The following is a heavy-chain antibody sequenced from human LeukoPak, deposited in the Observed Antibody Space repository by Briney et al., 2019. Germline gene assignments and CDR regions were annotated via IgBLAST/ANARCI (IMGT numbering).Heavy chain of an antibody. J-gene: IGHJ3*02. CDR3: ARGLTLLGYCSSTSCLDAFDI. CDR2: ISAYNGNT. D-gene: IGHD2-2*01. Sequence: GASVTVSFKASGYTFTIYGINWVRQAPGQGLEWMGWISAYNGNTNYAQRLQGRVTMTTDTPTSTAYMELRSLRSDDTAVYYCARGLTLLGYCSSTSCLDAFDIWGQGTMVTVSS. CDR1: GYTFTIYG. V-gene: IGHV1-18*01.